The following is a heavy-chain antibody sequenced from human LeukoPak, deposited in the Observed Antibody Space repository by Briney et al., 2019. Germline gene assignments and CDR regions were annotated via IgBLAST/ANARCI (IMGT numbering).Heavy chain of an antibody. CDR2: IFYSGST. J-gene: IGHJ4*02. Sequence: SETLSLTCAVSGYSISSGYYWGWIRQPPGRGLEWVGSIFYSGSTYYNPSLKSRVTISLDTSKNQFSLKLNSVTAADTAVYYCARGLGYCSSTSCYNRGDMDYWGQGTLVTVSS. V-gene: IGHV4-38-2*01. CDR1: GYSISSGYY. CDR3: ARGLGYCSSTSCYNRGDMDY. D-gene: IGHD2-2*02.